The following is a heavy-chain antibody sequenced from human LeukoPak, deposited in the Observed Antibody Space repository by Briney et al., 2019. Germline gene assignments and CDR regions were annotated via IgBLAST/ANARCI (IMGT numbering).Heavy chain of an antibody. D-gene: IGHD7-27*01. CDR2: INPNSGGT. Sequence: ASVKVSCKASGYTFTGYYMHWVRQVPGQGLEWMGWINPNSGGTNYAQKFQGRVTMTRDTSISTAYMELSRLRSDDTAVYYCARVPGDDYYFDYWGQGTLVTVSS. J-gene: IGHJ4*02. CDR1: GYTFTGYY. V-gene: IGHV1-2*02. CDR3: ARVPGDDYYFDY.